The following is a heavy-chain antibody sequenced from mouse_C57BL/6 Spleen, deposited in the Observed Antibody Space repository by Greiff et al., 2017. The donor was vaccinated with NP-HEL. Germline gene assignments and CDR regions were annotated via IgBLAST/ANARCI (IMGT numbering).Heavy chain of an antibody. J-gene: IGHJ1*03. V-gene: IGHV1-42*01. Sequence: VQLKESGPELVKPGASVKISCKASGYSFTGYYMNWVKQSPEKSLEWIGEINPSTGGTTYNQKFKAKATLTVDKSSSTAYMQLKSLTSEDSAVYYCARFITTVVATDVDVWGTGTTVTVSS. CDR3: ARFITTVVATDVDV. CDR2: INPSTGGT. D-gene: IGHD1-1*01. CDR1: GYSFTGYY.